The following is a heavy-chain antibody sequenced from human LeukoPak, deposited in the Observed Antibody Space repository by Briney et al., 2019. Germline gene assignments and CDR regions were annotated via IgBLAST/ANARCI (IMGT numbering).Heavy chain of an antibody. CDR1: GGTFSSYA. Sequence: GASVKVSCKASGGTFSSYAISWVRQAPGQGLEWMGIINPSGGSTSYAQKFQGRVTMTRDTSTSTVYMELSSLRSEDTAVYYCARVNGYSYGSNVDYWGQGTLVTVSS. D-gene: IGHD5-18*01. CDR3: ARVNGYSYGSNVDY. CDR2: INPSGGST. J-gene: IGHJ4*02. V-gene: IGHV1-46*01.